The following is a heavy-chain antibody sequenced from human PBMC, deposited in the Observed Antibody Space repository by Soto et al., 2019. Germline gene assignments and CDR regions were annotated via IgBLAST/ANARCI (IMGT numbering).Heavy chain of an antibody. D-gene: IGHD3-10*01. J-gene: IGHJ5*02. CDR3: AHRWAGYMVRGHRGWFDP. V-gene: IGHV2-5*01. CDR1: GFSLSTSGVG. Sequence: QITLKESGPTLVKPTQTLTLTCTFSGFSLSTSGVGVGWIRQPPGKALEWLALIYWNDDKRYSPSLKSRLTITKDTSKNQVVLTMTNMDPVDTATYYCAHRWAGYMVRGHRGWFDPWGQGTLVTVSS. CDR2: IYWNDDK.